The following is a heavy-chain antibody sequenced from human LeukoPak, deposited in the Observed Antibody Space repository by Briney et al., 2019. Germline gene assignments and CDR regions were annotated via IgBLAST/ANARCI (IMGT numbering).Heavy chain of an antibody. CDR3: AEEDCSGGRCYSLHY. Sequence: PGGSLRLSCAASGFTFSSYWMSWVRQAPGKGLEWVANIKQDESEKYYAHSVKGRFTISRDNAKNSLYLQMNNLGAEDTAVYYCAEEDCSGGRCYSLHYWGQGTLVTVSS. CDR1: GFTFSSYW. V-gene: IGHV3-7*01. CDR2: IKQDESEK. D-gene: IGHD2-15*01. J-gene: IGHJ4*02.